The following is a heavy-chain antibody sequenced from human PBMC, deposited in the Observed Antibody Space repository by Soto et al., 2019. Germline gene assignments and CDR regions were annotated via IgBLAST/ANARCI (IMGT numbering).Heavy chain of an antibody. V-gene: IGHV4-59*01. Sequence: QVQLQESGPGLVKPSETLSLTCTVSGGSISSYYWSWIRQPPGKGLEWIGYIYYSGSTNYNPPLTSRVAIAVDTSKYQVSLKLSSVTAADTAVYYCARSYRRYCSGGSCYSYDYYYMDVWGKGTTVTVSS. J-gene: IGHJ6*03. CDR2: IYYSGST. CDR1: GGSISSYY. CDR3: ARSYRRYCSGGSCYSYDYYYMDV. D-gene: IGHD2-15*01.